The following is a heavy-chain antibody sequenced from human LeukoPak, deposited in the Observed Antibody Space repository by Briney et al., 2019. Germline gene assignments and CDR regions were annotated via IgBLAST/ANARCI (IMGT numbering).Heavy chain of an antibody. V-gene: IGHV3-11*01. D-gene: IGHD2-2*01. J-gene: IGHJ4*02. CDR3: ARASVVPAANYFDY. CDR1: GFTFSDYY. Sequence: GGSPRLSCAASGFTFSDYYMSWIRQAPGKGLEGVSYISSSGSTIYYADSVKGRFTISRDNAKNSLYLQMNSLRAEDTAVYYCARASVVPAANYFDYWCQGTLVTVSS. CDR2: ISSSGSTI.